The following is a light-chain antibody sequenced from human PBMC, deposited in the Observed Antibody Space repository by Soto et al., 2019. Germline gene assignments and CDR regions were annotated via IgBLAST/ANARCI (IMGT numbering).Light chain of an antibody. CDR3: QQYNNWPRT. CDR1: QSVSSN. CDR2: GAS. V-gene: IGKV3-15*01. J-gene: IGKJ1*01. Sequence: EIVMTQSPATLSVSPGERDTNPCRASQSVSSNLAWYQQKPGQAPRLLIYGASTRATGIPARFSGSGSGTEFTLTISSLQSEDFAVYYCQQYNNWPRTFGQGTKVDIK.